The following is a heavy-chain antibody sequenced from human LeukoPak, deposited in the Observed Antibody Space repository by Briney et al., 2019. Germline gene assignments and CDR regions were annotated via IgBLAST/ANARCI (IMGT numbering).Heavy chain of an antibody. V-gene: IGHV1-2*02. CDR1: GYTFTGYY. CDR3: ARGCELLESPYYYCMDV. J-gene: IGHJ6*03. Sequence: ASVKVSCKASGYTFTGYYMHWVRQAPGQGLEWMGWINPNSGGTNYAQKFQGRVTMTRDTSISTAYMELSRLRSDDTAVYYCARGCELLESPYYYCMDVWGKGTTVTISS. D-gene: IGHD2-15*01. CDR2: INPNSGGT.